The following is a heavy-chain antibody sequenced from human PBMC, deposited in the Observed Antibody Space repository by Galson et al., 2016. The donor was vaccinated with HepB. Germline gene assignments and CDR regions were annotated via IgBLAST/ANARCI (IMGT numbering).Heavy chain of an antibody. CDR1: GFSLSTRGMC. Sequence: ALVKPTQTLTLTCTFSGFSLSTRGMCVTWIRQPPGKALEWLALIDWDDDKYYSTALKTRLTISKDTSKKQVVLTMTNMDPVDTATYYCARILSPTQYISGWGYFDYWGQGTLVTVSS. J-gene: IGHJ4*02. CDR3: ARILSPTQYISGWGYFDY. D-gene: IGHD6-19*01. V-gene: IGHV2-70*01. CDR2: IDWDDDK.